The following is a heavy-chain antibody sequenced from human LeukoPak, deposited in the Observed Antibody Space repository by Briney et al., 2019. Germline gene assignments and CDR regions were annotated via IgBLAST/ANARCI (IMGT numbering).Heavy chain of an antibody. Sequence: ASVKVSCKASGYTFTSYGISWVRQAPGQGLEWMGWISAYNGHANYAQKLQGRVTMTTDTSTSTAYMELRSLRSDDTAVYYCARDLGIVGATPPLYYMDVWSKGTTVTVSS. V-gene: IGHV1-18*01. J-gene: IGHJ6*03. CDR1: GYTFTSYG. CDR3: ARDLGIVGATPPLYYMDV. CDR2: ISAYNGHA. D-gene: IGHD1-26*01.